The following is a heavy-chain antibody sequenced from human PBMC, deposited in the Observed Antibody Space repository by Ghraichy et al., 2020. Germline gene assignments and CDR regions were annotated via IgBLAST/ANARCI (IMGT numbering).Heavy chain of an antibody. CDR1: VGSISSSSYY. V-gene: IGHV4-39*01. Sequence: SQTLSLTCTVSVGSISSSSYYWGWIRQPPGKGLEWIGSIYYSGSTYYNPSLKSRVTISVDTSKNQFSLKLSSVTAADTAVYYCANLIVGATQYYYGMDVWGQGTTVTVSS. J-gene: IGHJ6*02. CDR2: IYYSGST. D-gene: IGHD1-26*01. CDR3: ANLIVGATQYYYGMDV.